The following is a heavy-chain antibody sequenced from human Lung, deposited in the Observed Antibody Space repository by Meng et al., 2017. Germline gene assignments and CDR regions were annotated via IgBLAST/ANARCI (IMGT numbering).Heavy chain of an antibody. CDR1: GYTYTDYQ. CDR2: IHPSGXX. Sequence: QVQLVQSGAEVKKPGASVKVSCKASGYTYTDYQTDWVRQAPGQGLEGMGWIHPSGXXTYAQKXQGRVTXTIDTSTTTASMEXRSLRSDDSALYYCVKHSSDWSLDSWGQGTLVTVSS. V-gene: IGHV1-18*01. D-gene: IGHD6-19*01. CDR3: VKHSSDWSLDS. J-gene: IGHJ4*02.